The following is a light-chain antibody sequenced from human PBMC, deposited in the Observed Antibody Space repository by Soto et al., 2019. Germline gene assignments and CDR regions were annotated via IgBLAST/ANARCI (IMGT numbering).Light chain of an antibody. CDR3: LFSYGNARV. CDR1: SGTVISSHY. V-gene: IGLV7-46*01. Sequence: QAVVTQEPSLTVSPGGTVTLTCGSSSGTVISSHYPYWFQQKPGQAPRTLIHDTNKKHSWTPARFSGSLLGGKAALTLSGAQPEDEAEYYCLFSYGNARVFGGGTKVTVL. J-gene: IGLJ3*02. CDR2: DTN.